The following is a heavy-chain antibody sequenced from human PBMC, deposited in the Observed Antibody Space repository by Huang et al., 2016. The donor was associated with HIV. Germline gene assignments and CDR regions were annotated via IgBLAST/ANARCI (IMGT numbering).Heavy chain of an antibody. CDR2: IYYSGTT. D-gene: IGHD3-3*01. J-gene: IGHJ5*02. CDR3: ARRWDYDFWSGSSYGS. Sequence: QLQLQESGPGQVKPSATLSLTCTVSGGSIDNRNSYWGWIRQPPGKGLEWIGNIYYSGTTYYNPALKSRVTIYVDTSNNQFSLRLDSVTAADTAVYYCARRWDYDFWSGSSYGSWGQGTLVTVSS. V-gene: IGHV4-39*01. CDR1: GGSIDNRNSY.